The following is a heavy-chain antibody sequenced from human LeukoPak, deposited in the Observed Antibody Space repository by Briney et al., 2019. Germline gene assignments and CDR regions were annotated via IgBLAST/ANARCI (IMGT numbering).Heavy chain of an antibody. CDR3: AKGDIAVAGTGGFDY. V-gene: IGHV3-30*18. CDR2: ISYDGSNK. CDR1: GFTFSSYG. Sequence: GGSLRLSCAASGFTFSSYGMHWVRQAPGKGLEWVAVISYDGSNKYYADSVKGRFTISRDNSKNTLYLQMNSLRAEDTAVYYCAKGDIAVAGTGGFDYWGQGTLVTVSS. D-gene: IGHD6-19*01. J-gene: IGHJ4*02.